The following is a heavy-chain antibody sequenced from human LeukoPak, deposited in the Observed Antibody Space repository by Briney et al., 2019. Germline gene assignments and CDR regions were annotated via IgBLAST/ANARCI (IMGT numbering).Heavy chain of an antibody. D-gene: IGHD6-13*01. Sequence: SETLSLTCTVSGGSITNYYWSWIRQPPGKGLEWIGYMYYSGGTKYNPSLKSRVTISADTSKNQFSLKLSSVTVADTAVYYCARERAAGNPSHFDYWGQGSLVTVSS. CDR3: ARERAAGNPSHFDY. V-gene: IGHV4-59*01. J-gene: IGHJ4*02. CDR1: GGSITNYY. CDR2: MYYSGGT.